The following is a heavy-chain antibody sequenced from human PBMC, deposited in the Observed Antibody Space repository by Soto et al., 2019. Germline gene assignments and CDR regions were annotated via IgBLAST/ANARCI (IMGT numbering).Heavy chain of an antibody. V-gene: IGHV4-59*01. J-gene: IGHJ4*02. CDR1: GGSISSYY. CDR3: ARRWGTSFDF. CDR2: IFYSGNT. Sequence: SETLSLTCTVPGGSISSYYWSWIRQPPGKGLEWIGYIFYSGNTNYNPSLKSRVTISVDTSKNQFSLKLSSVTAADTAVYYCARRWGTSFDFWGQGTLVTVSS. D-gene: IGHD7-27*01.